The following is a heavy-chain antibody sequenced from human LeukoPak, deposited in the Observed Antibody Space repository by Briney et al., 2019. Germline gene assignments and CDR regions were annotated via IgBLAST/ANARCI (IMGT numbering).Heavy chain of an antibody. V-gene: IGHV3-9*01. CDR3: ARGNDYGSDFDY. D-gene: IGHD4-17*01. CDR2: ISWNSGSI. CDR1: GFTFDDYA. Sequence: PGGSLRLSCAASGFTFDDYAMHWVRQAPGKGLEWVSGISWNSGSIGYADSVKGRFTISRDNAKNSLYLQMNSLRAEDTAVYYCARGNDYGSDFDYWGQGTLVTVSS. J-gene: IGHJ4*02.